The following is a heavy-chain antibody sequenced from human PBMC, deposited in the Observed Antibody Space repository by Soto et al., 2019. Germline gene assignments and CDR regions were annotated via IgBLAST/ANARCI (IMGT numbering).Heavy chain of an antibody. V-gene: IGHV3-30-3*01. Sequence: SRRLSCSASGFTFSSYAMNGVRQAPGKGLERVAVISYDGSNKYYADPVKGRFTISRDNSKNTLYLQMNSLRAEDTAVYYCAGRARDYYSCGYYHNTHDYWGPGTSVTGSS. D-gene: IGHD3-22*01. CDR2: ISYDGSNK. CDR3: AGRARDYYSCGYYHNTHDY. J-gene: IGHJ4*02. CDR1: GFTFSSYA.